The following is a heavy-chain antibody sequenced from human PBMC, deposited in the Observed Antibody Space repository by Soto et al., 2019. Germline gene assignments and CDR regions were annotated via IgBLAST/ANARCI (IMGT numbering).Heavy chain of an antibody. D-gene: IGHD3-22*01. CDR3: AIYDSSGSRGFQH. Sequence: QVQLQESGPGLVKPSQTLSLTCTVSGGSISSGAYYWSWIRQHPGKGLEWIGYIYYSGSTYYNPSLKGRVTTSVDTSKNQFSRKLSSVTAADTAVYYCAIYDSSGSRGFQHWGQGTLVTVSS. V-gene: IGHV4-31*03. J-gene: IGHJ1*01. CDR1: GGSISSGAYY. CDR2: IYYSGST.